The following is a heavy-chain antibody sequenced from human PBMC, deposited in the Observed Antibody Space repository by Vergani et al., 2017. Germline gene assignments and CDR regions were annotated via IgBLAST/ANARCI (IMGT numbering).Heavy chain of an antibody. CDR1: GGSISSYY. D-gene: IGHD6-13*01. CDR2: IYYSGST. CDR3: ARKMKVAAAFDP. J-gene: IGHJ5*02. V-gene: IGHV4-59*01. Sequence: QVQLQESGPGLVKPSETLSLTCTVSGGSISSYYWSWIRQPPGKGLEWIGYIYYSGSTNYNPSLKSRVTISVDTSKNPFSLKLSSVTAADTAVYYCARKMKVAAAFDPWGQGTLVTVSS.